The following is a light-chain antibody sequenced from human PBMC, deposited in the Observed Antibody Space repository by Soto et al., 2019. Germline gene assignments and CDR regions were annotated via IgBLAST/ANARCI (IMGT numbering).Light chain of an antibody. CDR2: GAS. Sequence: EIVLTQSPGTLSLSPGERGTLSFRASQSISGNYLAWYQQKPGQSPRLLIYGASNRATGIPERFSGSGSGTDFTLTIGRLEPQDSAMYYCQQYVISVTFGQGTRLEIK. CDR1: QSISGNY. J-gene: IGKJ5*01. V-gene: IGKV3-20*01. CDR3: QQYVISVT.